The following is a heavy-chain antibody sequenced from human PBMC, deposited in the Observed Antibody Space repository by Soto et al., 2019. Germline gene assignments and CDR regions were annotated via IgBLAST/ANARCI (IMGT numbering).Heavy chain of an antibody. CDR1: GFTFSSYS. V-gene: IGHV3-48*02. Sequence: PGESLKISCAASGFTFSSYSMNWVRQAPGKGLEWVSYISSSSRTKYYVDSVKGRFTISRDNAKNSLYLQMNSLRDEDTAVYYCARDRAGAQYGLDVWGQGTTVTVSS. CDR2: ISSSSRTK. CDR3: ARDRAGAQYGLDV. J-gene: IGHJ6*02. D-gene: IGHD1-26*01.